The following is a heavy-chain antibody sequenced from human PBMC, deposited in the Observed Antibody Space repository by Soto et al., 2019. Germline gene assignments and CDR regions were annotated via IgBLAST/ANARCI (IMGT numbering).Heavy chain of an antibody. CDR2: ISKSESTI. CDR1: GFTFSDYY. J-gene: IGHJ6*02. CDR3: ARVGCSGNFCYDGLDV. Sequence: QVQLVESGGGLVKPGGSLRLSCAASGFTFSDYYMTWIRQAPGKGLECNSYISKSESTIKYAESVKGRFTISRDNAKNSLSLQRNSLRAEDTAVYYCARVGCSGNFCYDGLDVWGQGTAVTVSS. D-gene: IGHD3-22*01. V-gene: IGHV3-11*01.